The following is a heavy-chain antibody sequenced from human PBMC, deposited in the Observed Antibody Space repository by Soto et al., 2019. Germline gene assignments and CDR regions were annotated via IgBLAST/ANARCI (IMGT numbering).Heavy chain of an antibody. V-gene: IGHV3-30*18. CDR2: ISYDGSNK. D-gene: IGHD2-15*01. Sequence: GGSLRLSCAASGFTFSSYGMHWVRQAPGKGLEWVAVISYDGSNKYYADSVKGRFPISRDNSKNTLYLQMNSLRAEDTAVYYCAKDRRCSGGSCYSDWFDPWGQGTLVTVSS. CDR1: GFTFSSYG. CDR3: AKDRRCSGGSCYSDWFDP. J-gene: IGHJ5*02.